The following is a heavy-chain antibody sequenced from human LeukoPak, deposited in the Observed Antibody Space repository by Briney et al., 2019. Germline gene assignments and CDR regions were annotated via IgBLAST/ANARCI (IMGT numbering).Heavy chain of an antibody. Sequence: SETLSLTCTVSGDSVSSSEHYWSWIRQLPGKGLESIGFIRHTGSTRQNPSLKNRAAVSLDASKNQFALKLSSVSAADTAVYYCARGGNRFGGFYFDHWGRGILVTVSS. CDR1: GDSVSSSEHY. V-gene: IGHV4-31*03. J-gene: IGHJ4*02. CDR2: IRHTGST. CDR3: ARGGNRFGGFYFDH. D-gene: IGHD3-10*01.